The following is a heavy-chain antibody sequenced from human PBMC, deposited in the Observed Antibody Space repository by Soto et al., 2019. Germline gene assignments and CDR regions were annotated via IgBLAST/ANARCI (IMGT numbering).Heavy chain of an antibody. CDR2: IRSKANSDAT. CDR3: VRYCSGGSCPDAFDI. J-gene: IGHJ3*02. V-gene: IGHV3-73*01. D-gene: IGHD2-15*01. Sequence: GESLKISCVASGFTFSGSAMHWVRQASGKGLEWVGRIRSKANSDATAYGASVKGRFTISRDDSKNTAYLQMNSLKTEDTAVYYCVRYCSGGSCPDAFDIWGQGTMVTVS. CDR1: GFTFSGSA.